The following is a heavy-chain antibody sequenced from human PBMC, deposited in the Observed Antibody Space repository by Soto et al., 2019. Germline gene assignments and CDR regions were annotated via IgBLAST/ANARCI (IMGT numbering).Heavy chain of an antibody. CDR1: GFTFSTYA. V-gene: IGHV3-64D*06. CDR2: ISNNGGST. Sequence: QPGGSLRLSCSASGFTFSTYAMHWVRQAPGKGLEYVSAISNNGGSTYYADSVKGRFTISRDNSKNTLYLQMSSLSTADTAIYYCVKGGIPMVRGVLFAYLAQGTPVTVSS. CDR3: VKGGIPMVRGVLFAY. D-gene: IGHD3-10*01. J-gene: IGHJ4*02.